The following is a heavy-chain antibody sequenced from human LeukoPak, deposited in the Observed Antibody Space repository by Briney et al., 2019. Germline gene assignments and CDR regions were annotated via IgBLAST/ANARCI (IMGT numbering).Heavy chain of an antibody. CDR3: AKEATTPTYYYYGMDV. CDR1: GFTFSSYA. Sequence: SGGSLRLSCAASGFTFSSYAMSWVRQAPGKGLEWVSAISGSGGSTYYADSVKGRFTISRDNSKNTLYLQMNSLRAEDTAVYYCAKEATTPTYYYYGMDVWGQGTTVTVSS. V-gene: IGHV3-23*01. D-gene: IGHD5-12*01. J-gene: IGHJ6*02. CDR2: ISGSGGST.